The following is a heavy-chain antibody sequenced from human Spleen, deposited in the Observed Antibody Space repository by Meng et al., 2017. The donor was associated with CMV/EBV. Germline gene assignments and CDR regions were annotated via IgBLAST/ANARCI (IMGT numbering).Heavy chain of an antibody. CDR1: GYTFTGYY. CDR3: ARPGSSSSGWFDP. V-gene: IGHV1-2*02. D-gene: IGHD6-6*01. CDR2: INPNSGGA. Sequence: ASVKVSCKASGYTFTGYYIHWVRQAPGQGLEWVGWINPNSGGAISAQKFQGRVTMTRDTSISTAYMELSSLRSDDTAMYYCARPGSSSSGWFDPWGHGTLVTVSS. J-gene: IGHJ5*02.